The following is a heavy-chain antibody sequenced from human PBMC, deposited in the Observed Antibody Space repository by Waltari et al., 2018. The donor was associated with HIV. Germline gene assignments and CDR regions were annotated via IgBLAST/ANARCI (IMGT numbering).Heavy chain of an antibody. CDR1: GCIFSHYR. D-gene: IGHD6-25*01. J-gene: IGHJ4*02. V-gene: IGHV3-7*05. Sequence: EVELREAGGGVVEPGASVTLSCVASGCIFSHYRFPCVRPRPRKGLEWVASLKRGSGEHSYVDPVKGRFTISRDDSVNTLFLHMDKLGAEDTGRYFCVRDDPGYTPIDYWGPGTLVTVSP. CDR2: LKRGSGEH. CDR3: VRDDPGYTPIDY.